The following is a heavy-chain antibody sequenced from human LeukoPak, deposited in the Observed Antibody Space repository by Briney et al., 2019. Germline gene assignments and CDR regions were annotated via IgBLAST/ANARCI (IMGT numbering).Heavy chain of an antibody. Sequence: GASVKVSCKASGYTFTGYYMHWVRQAPGQGLEWMGWINPNSGGTNYAQKFQGRVAMTRDTSISTAYMELSRLSSDDTAVYYCARAARTRTRDGYNFSWFDPWGQGTLVTVSS. CDR2: INPNSGGT. D-gene: IGHD5-24*01. J-gene: IGHJ5*02. CDR3: ARAARTRTRDGYNFSWFDP. V-gene: IGHV1-2*02. CDR1: GYTFTGYY.